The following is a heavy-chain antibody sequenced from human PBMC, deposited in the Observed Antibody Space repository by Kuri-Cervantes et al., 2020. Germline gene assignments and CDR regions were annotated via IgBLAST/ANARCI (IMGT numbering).Heavy chain of an antibody. CDR3: ARGLPEGWGYFDY. CDR2: IKQDGSEK. V-gene: IGHV3-7*04. J-gene: IGHJ4*02. Sequence: GESLKISCAASGFTFSSYWMSWVRQAPGKGLEWVANIKQDGSEKYYVDSVKGRFTISRDNSKNTLYLQMNSLRAEDTAVYYCARGLPEGWGYFDYWGQGTLVTVSS. CDR1: GFTFSSYW. D-gene: IGHD6-19*01.